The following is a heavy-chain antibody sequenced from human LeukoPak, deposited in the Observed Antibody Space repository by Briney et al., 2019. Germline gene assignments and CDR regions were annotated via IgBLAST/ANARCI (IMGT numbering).Heavy chain of an antibody. CDR3: AGDDRWLRRSSDFDY. Sequence: PGGSLRLSCAASGFTFSDYYMSWIRQAPGKGLEWVSYISSSGSTIYYADSVKGRFTISRDNAKNSLYLQMNSLRAEDTAVYYCAGDDRWLRRSSDFDYWGQGTLVTVSS. CDR1: GFTFSDYY. V-gene: IGHV3-11*04. D-gene: IGHD5-12*01. CDR2: ISSSGSTI. J-gene: IGHJ4*02.